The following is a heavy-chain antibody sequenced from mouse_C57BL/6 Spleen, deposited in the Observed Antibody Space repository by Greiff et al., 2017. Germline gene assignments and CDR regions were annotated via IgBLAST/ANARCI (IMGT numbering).Heavy chain of an antibody. D-gene: IGHD1-1*01. CDR1: GYTFTSYW. J-gene: IGHJ4*01. Sequence: VQLQQPGAELVMPGASVKLSCKASGYTFTSYWMHWVKQRPGQGLEWIGEIDPSDSYTNYNQKFKGKSTLTVDKSSSTAYMQLSSLTSEDSAVYYCARGGVLRNYYAKDDWGQGASVTVSS. CDR2: IDPSDSYT. V-gene: IGHV1-69*01. CDR3: ARGGVLRNYYAKDD.